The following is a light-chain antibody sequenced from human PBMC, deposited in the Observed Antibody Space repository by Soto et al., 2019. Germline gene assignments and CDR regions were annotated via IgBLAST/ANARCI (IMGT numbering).Light chain of an antibody. CDR3: YSSRSSSSTFYV. CDR2: GVS. Sequence: QSVLTQPASVSGSPGQSITISCAGTSSYIGGSNYVSWYQQHPGKAPKLMIYGVSNRPSGVSNRFSGSKSGNTASLTISGLQAEDEADYFCYSSRSSSSTFYVFGTGTKLTVL. V-gene: IGLV2-14*03. J-gene: IGLJ1*01. CDR1: SSYIGGSNY.